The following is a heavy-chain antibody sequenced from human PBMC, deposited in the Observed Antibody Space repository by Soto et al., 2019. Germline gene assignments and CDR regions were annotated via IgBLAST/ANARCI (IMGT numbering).Heavy chain of an antibody. Sequence: PSETLSLTCTVSGGSISSYYWSWIRQPPGKGLEWIGYIYYSGSTNYNPSLKSRVTISVDTSKNQFSLKLSSVTAADTAVYYCASGGTTIHSPYWRQGPLVTV. CDR2: IYYSGST. CDR1: GGSISSYY. J-gene: IGHJ4*02. V-gene: IGHV4-59*01. D-gene: IGHD2-21*02. CDR3: ASGGTTIHSPY.